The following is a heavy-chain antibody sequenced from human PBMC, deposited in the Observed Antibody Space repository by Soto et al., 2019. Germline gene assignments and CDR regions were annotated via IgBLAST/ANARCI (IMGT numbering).Heavy chain of an antibody. V-gene: IGHV4-30-2*01. CDR1: GGSISSGGYS. D-gene: IGHD1-26*01. Sequence: SETLSLTCAVSGGSISSGGYSWSWIRQPPGKGLEWIGYIYHSGSTNYNPSLKSRVTISMDTSKNQFSLKLNSVTAADTAVYYCARAVGATSPDYWGQGTLVTVSS. CDR2: IYHSGST. J-gene: IGHJ4*02. CDR3: ARAVGATSPDY.